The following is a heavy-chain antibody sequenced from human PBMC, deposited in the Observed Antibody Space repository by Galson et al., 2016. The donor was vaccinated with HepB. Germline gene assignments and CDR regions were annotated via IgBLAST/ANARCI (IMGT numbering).Heavy chain of an antibody. CDR3: VHSTSYDYGDFDLIKFDY. D-gene: IGHD4-17*01. V-gene: IGHV2-5*02. J-gene: IGHJ4*02. CDR2: IYWDDDK. CDR1: GFSLSSSAMA. Sequence: PALVKPTQTLTLTCTFSGFSLSSSAMAVGWIRQPPGKGLEWLALIYWDDDKRYRPSLKSRLTITKDTSKNQVVLTLTNMDPVDTATYYCVHSTSYDYGDFDLIKFDYWGQGTLVTVSS.